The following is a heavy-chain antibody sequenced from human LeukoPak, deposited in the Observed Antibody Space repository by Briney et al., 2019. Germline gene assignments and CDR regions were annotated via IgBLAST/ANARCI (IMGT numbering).Heavy chain of an antibody. Sequence: PGGSLRLSCAASGFTFNGYWMSWVRQAPGKGLEWVANIKEDGSAQYYVGSVKGRFTISRDNAKNSLNLQMNSLRAEDTAVYYCARDPSDYWGQGTLVTVSS. CDR3: ARDPSDY. J-gene: IGHJ4*02. CDR1: GFTFNGYW. V-gene: IGHV3-7*01. CDR2: IKEDGSAQ.